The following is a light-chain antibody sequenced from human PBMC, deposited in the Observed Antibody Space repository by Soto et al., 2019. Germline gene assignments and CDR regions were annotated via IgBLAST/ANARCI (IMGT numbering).Light chain of an antibody. J-gene: IGKJ1*01. CDR2: AAY. Sequence: DIQMTQSPSSLSASVGDRVTITCRASRSISSYLNWYQQKPGKAPKLLIYAAYSLQSGDPARFSGSGSGTDFTLTISSLQPEDFATYYCQQSYSTPSWTFGQGTKVEIK. V-gene: IGKV1-39*01. CDR1: RSISSY. CDR3: QQSYSTPSWT.